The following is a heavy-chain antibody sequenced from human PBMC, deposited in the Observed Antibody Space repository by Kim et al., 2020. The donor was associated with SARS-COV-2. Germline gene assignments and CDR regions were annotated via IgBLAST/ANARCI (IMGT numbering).Heavy chain of an antibody. D-gene: IGHD3-10*01. CDR3: ARVLNYYGSGKQYYFDY. CDR1: GGSISSSSYY. Sequence: SETLSLTCTVSGGSISSSSYYWGWIRQPPGKGLEWIGSIYYSGSTYYNPSLKSRVTISVDTSKNQFSLKLSSVTAADTAVYYCARVLNYYGSGKQYYFDYWGQGTLVTVSS. J-gene: IGHJ4*02. V-gene: IGHV4-39*01. CDR2: IYYSGST.